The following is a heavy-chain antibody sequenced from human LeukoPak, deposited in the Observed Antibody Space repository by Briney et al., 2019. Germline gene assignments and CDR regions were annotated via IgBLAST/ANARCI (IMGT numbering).Heavy chain of an antibody. J-gene: IGHJ5*02. V-gene: IGHV3-23*01. Sequence: GGSLRLSCAASGFIFTSYSMNWVRQAPGKGLEWVSAISGSGVSTYYADSVKGRFTISRDNSKNTLYLQMNSLRAEDTAVYYCAREYPYGGSWKFDPWGQGTLVTVSS. CDR2: ISGSGVST. CDR3: AREYPYGGSWKFDP. CDR1: GFIFTSYS. D-gene: IGHD2-15*01.